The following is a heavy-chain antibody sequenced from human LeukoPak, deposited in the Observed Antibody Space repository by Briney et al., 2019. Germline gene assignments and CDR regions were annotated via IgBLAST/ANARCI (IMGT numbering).Heavy chain of an antibody. CDR2: INHSGST. Sequence: SETLSLTCAVYGGSFSGYYWSWLRQPPGKGLEWIGEINHSGSTNYNPSLKSRVTMSVDTSKNQFSLKLSSVTAADTAVYYCARGARERDFDYWGQGTLVTVSS. J-gene: IGHJ4*02. CDR1: GGSFSGYY. V-gene: IGHV4-34*01. CDR3: ARGARERDFDY. D-gene: IGHD6-6*01.